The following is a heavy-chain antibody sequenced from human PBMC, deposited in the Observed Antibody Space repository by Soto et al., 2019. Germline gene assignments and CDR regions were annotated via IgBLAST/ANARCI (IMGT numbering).Heavy chain of an antibody. J-gene: IGHJ4*02. Sequence: QVQLVESGGGVVQPGRSLRLSCAASGFTFSSYGMHWVRQAPGKGLEWVAVIWYDGSNKYYADSVKGRFTISRDNSKNTLYLQMNSLRAEDTAVYYCARDGLRVTIEYWGQGTLVTVSS. V-gene: IGHV3-33*01. CDR3: ARDGLRVTIEY. CDR2: IWYDGSNK. CDR1: GFTFSSYG. D-gene: IGHD1-1*01.